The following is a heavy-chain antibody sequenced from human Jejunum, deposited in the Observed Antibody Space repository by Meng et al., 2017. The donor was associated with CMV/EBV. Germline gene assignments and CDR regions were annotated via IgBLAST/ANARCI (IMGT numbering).Heavy chain of an antibody. D-gene: IGHD2/OR15-2a*01. CDR3: ARGGSGSYFLRYFDY. J-gene: IGHJ4*02. CDR1: TFSSYE. V-gene: IGHV3-48*03. CDR2: IGQSDSTT. Sequence: TFSSYEMSWVRQTPGKGLEWISYIGQSDSTTYYADSVKGRFTISRDNVKNSLYLLMESLRPEDTAVYYCARGGSGSYFLRYFDYFGQGALVTVSS.